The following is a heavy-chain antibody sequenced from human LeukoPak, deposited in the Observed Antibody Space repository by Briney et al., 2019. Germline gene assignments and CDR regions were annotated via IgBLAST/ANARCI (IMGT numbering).Heavy chain of an antibody. J-gene: IGHJ6*02. D-gene: IGHD3-10*01. CDR2: IYHSGST. CDR1: GGSISSGGYS. CDR3: ARAPYYYGSGRNYYYGMDV. V-gene: IGHV4-30-2*01. Sequence: SETLSLTCAVSGGSISSGGYSWSWIRQPPGKGLEWIGYIYHSGSTYYNPSLKSRVTISVDRSKNQFSLKLSSVTAADTAVYYCARAPYYYGSGRNYYYGMDVWGQGTTVTVSS.